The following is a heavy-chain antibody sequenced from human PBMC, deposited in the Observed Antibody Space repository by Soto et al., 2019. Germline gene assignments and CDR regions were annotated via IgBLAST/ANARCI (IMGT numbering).Heavy chain of an antibody. V-gene: IGHV5-51*01. D-gene: IGHD3-16*01. CDR2: INPADSDI. CDR1: GYSFTSNW. J-gene: IGHJ4*02. Sequence: PGESLKISCQGSGYSFTSNWIGWVRQMPGKGLEWMGIINPADSDIKYSPSFQGQVTISADKSIGTAYLQWSSLKASDTAMYYCARHQRDDASRKIDCWGQGTLLTVSS. CDR3: ARHQRDDASRKIDC.